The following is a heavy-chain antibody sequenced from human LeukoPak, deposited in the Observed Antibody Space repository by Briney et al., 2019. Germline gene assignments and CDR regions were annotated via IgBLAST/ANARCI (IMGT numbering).Heavy chain of an antibody. V-gene: IGHV7-4-1*02. D-gene: IGHD4-17*01. CDR3: ARESDYGDYVPFDY. J-gene: IGHJ4*02. CDR2: INTNTGNP. CDR1: GYTFTRYA. Sequence: ASVKVSCKASGYTFTRYAMNWVRQAPGQGLEWMGWINTNTGNPTYAQGFTGRFVFSLDTSVSTAYLQISSLKAEDTAVYYCARESDYGDYVPFDYWGQGTLVTVSS.